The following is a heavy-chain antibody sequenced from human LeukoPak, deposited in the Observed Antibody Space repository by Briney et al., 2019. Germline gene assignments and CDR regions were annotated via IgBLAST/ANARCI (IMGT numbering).Heavy chain of an antibody. V-gene: IGHV3-73*01. CDR2: IRSKANSYAT. CDR3: TILSGSYWSIDY. J-gene: IGHJ4*02. Sequence: GGSLRLSCAASGFTFSGSAMHWVRQASGKGLELVGRIRSKANSYATAYAASVKGRFTISRDDSKNTAYLQMKSLKTEDKAVYYCTILSGSYWSIDYWGQGTLVTVSS. D-gene: IGHD1-26*01. CDR1: GFTFSGSA.